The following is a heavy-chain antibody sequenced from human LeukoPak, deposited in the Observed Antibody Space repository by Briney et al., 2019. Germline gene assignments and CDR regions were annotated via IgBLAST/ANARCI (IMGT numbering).Heavy chain of an antibody. Sequence: PSETLSLTCAGSGYSINSGYCWGWIRQPPGKGLEWIGGIDHSGNTHYNPSLKNRVTISVDTSKNEFSLKLSSVTATDTAVYYCARVPHSVEGSMKAVFIHYFDYWGQGSLVTVSS. D-gene: IGHD3-22*01. CDR2: IDHSGNT. CDR3: ARVPHSVEGSMKAVFIHYFDY. V-gene: IGHV4-38-2*01. CDR1: GYSINSGYC. J-gene: IGHJ4*02.